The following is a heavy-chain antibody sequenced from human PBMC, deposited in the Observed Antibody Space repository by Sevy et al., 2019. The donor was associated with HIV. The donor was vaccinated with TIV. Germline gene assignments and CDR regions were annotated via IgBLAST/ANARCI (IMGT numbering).Heavy chain of an antibody. CDR3: AKGDYDFWSGFYGMDV. CDR2: ISYDGSNK. Sequence: GGSLRLSCAASGFTFSSYGMHWVRQAPGKGLEWEAVISYDGSNKYYADSVKGRFTISRDNSKNTLYLQMNSLRAEDTAVYYCAKGDYDFWSGFYGMDVWGQGTTVTVSS. D-gene: IGHD3-3*01. J-gene: IGHJ6*02. V-gene: IGHV3-30*18. CDR1: GFTFSSYG.